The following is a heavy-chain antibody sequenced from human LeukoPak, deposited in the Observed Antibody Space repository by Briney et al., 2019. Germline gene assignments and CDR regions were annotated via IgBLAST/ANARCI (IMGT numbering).Heavy chain of an antibody. CDR1: GGSFSGYY. CDR2: IYYSGST. V-gene: IGHV4-59*01. J-gene: IGHJ4*02. Sequence: SETLFLTCAVYGGSFSGYYWSWIRQPPGKGLEWIGYIYYSGSTNYNPSLKSRVTISVDTSKNQFSLKLSSVTAADTAVYYCASTYYDSSGYYFDYWGQGTLVTVSS. CDR3: ASTYYDSSGYYFDY. D-gene: IGHD3-22*01.